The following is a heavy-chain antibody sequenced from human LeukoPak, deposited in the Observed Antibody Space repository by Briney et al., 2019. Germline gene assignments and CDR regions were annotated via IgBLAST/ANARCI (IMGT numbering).Heavy chain of an antibody. V-gene: IGHV1-8*01. CDR3: ARSLGPAAADKGGDAFDI. Sequence: ASVKVSCKASGYTFTSYDINWVRQATGQGLEWMGWMNPNSGNTGYAQKFQGRVTMTRNTSISTAYMELSSLRSEDTAVYYCARSLGPAAADKGGDAFDIWGQGTMVTVSS. CDR1: GYTFTSYD. J-gene: IGHJ3*02. CDR2: MNPNSGNT. D-gene: IGHD6-13*01.